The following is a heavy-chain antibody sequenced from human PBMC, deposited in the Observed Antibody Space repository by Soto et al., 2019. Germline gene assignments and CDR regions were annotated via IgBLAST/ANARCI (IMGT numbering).Heavy chain of an antibody. Sequence: QVQLQESGPGLVKPSQTLSLTCTVSGGSISSGGYYWSWIRQHPGKGLEWIGYIYYSGSTYYNPSLESRVTITVDPSKNQFSLKLSSVTAADTAVYYCAREGGIVGATAADYWGQGTLVTVSS. V-gene: IGHV4-31*03. D-gene: IGHD1-26*01. J-gene: IGHJ4*02. CDR1: GGSISSGGYY. CDR2: IYYSGST. CDR3: AREGGIVGATAADY.